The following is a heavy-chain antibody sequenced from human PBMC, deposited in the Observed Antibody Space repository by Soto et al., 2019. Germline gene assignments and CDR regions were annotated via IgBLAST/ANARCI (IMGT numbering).Heavy chain of an antibody. CDR2: IGSSSGTM. CDR1: GFSLSNYV. CDR3: ARVPSSGCPFFFAD. V-gene: IGHV3-48*01. J-gene: IGHJ4*02. Sequence: PGGSLRLACAASGFSLSNYVMNWVRQAPGKGLEWISSIGSSSGTMFHADSVKGRFTISTDSSKNSLYLQMNSLRADDTFIYYCARVPSSGCPFFFADWGLGTLVTVSS. D-gene: IGHD6-19*01.